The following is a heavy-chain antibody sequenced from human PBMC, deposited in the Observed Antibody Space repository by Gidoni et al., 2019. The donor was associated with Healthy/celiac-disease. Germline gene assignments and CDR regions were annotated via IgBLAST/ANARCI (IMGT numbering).Heavy chain of an antibody. Sequence: QLQLQESGPGLVKPSETLSLPCTVSAGSISSSSYYWGWIRQPPGKGLEWIGSIYYSGSTYYNPSLKSRVTISVDTSKNQFSLKLSSVTAADTAVYYCARLGSRGGYYFDYWGQGTLVTVSS. CDR2: IYYSGST. CDR3: ARLGSRGGYYFDY. CDR1: AGSISSSSYY. D-gene: IGHD2-2*01. V-gene: IGHV4-39*01. J-gene: IGHJ4*02.